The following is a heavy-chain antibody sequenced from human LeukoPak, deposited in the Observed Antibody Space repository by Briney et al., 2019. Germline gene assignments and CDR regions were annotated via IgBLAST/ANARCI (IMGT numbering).Heavy chain of an antibody. J-gene: IGHJ5*02. Sequence: SETLSLTCAVYGGSFSGYYWSWIRQPPGKGLEWIGEINHSGSTNYNPSLKSRVTISVDTSKNQFSLKLSSVTAADTAVYYCARGPPRFLERLPSRLNWFDPWGQGTLVTVSS. CDR3: ARGPPRFLERLPSRLNWFDP. V-gene: IGHV4-34*01. CDR2: INHSGST. D-gene: IGHD3-3*01. CDR1: GGSFSGYY.